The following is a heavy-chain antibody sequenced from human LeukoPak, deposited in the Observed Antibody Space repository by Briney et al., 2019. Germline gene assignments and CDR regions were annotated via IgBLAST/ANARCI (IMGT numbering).Heavy chain of an antibody. D-gene: IGHD1-7*01. CDR2: IWYDGSNK. CDR3: VRDLWIREELSYFDY. V-gene: IGHV3-33*01. J-gene: IGHJ4*02. CDR1: GFTFSNHG. Sequence: GGSLRLSCAASGFTFSNHGMHWVRQAPGKGLEWVAVIWYDGSNKYYVDSVKGRFTISRDNSKNTLDLQMNSLRADDTAFYYCVRDLWIREELSYFDYWGQGTLVTVPS.